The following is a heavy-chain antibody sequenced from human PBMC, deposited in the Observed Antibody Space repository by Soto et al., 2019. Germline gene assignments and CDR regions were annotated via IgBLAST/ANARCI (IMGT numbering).Heavy chain of an antibody. CDR1: GFTFSDYN. Sequence: QVQLVESGGGEVQPGRSLRLSCAASGFTFSDYNMHWVRQAPGKGLEWVAMMSYDGTNKFYADSVKGRFTISRDNSKNTLSLQMNSLRVDDTAMYYCAKSGAKYYDILTGYYSWGQGTLVTVSS. D-gene: IGHD3-9*01. V-gene: IGHV3-30*18. CDR2: MSYDGTNK. J-gene: IGHJ4*02. CDR3: AKSGAKYYDILTGYYS.